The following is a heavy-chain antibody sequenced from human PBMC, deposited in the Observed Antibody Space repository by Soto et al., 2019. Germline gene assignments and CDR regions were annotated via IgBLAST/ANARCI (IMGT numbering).Heavy chain of an antibody. CDR1: GFTFSSYG. CDR2: ISYDGSNK. Sequence: PGGSLRLSCAASGFTFSSYGMHWVRQAPGKGLEWVAVISYDGSNKYYADSVKGRFTISRDNSKNTLYLQMNSLRAEDTAVYYCAKPQLRYFDWLYPFDYWGQGTLVTVYS. J-gene: IGHJ4*02. CDR3: AKPQLRYFDWLYPFDY. D-gene: IGHD3-9*01. V-gene: IGHV3-30*18.